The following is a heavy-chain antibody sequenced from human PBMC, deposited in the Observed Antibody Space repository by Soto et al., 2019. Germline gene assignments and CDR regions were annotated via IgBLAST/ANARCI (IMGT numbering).Heavy chain of an antibody. CDR1: GDSFNDYY. CDR3: ARESGGATATLDYYYFYMDV. V-gene: IGHV1-2*02. Sequence: VQLAQSGAEVKKPGASVKVSCKTSGDSFNDYYIHWVRQAPGQGLEWMGWINPNGGATKYAQKLQGRVTVTRDTSIRTVYMELISLRSDDTAVYYCARESGGATATLDYYYFYMDVWGKGTTVTVSS. J-gene: IGHJ6*03. CDR2: INPNGGAT. D-gene: IGHD5-12*01.